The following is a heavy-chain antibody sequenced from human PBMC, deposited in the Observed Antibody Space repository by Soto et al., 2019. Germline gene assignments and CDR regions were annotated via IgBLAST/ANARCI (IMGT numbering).Heavy chain of an antibody. Sequence: QVRLQESGPGLVKPSGTLALTCAVSGGSIRSNNWWSWVRQPPGKGLEWIGEIFHRGSTNYNPSLKTRVTISVDKSKNQFSLKLSSVTAADTAVYYCARVYSGSYSDYWGQGTLVTVSS. CDR2: IFHRGST. J-gene: IGHJ4*02. V-gene: IGHV4-4*02. CDR1: GGSIRSNNW. D-gene: IGHD1-26*01. CDR3: ARVYSGSYSDY.